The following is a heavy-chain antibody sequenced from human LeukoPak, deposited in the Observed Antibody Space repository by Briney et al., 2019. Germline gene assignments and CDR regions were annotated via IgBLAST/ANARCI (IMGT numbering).Heavy chain of an antibody. V-gene: IGHV1-2*02. CDR3: ARDGEMATTSGED. D-gene: IGHD5-24*01. CDR1: GYTFTGYY. CDR2: INPNSGGT. J-gene: IGHJ4*02. Sequence: ASVKVSCKASGYTFTGYYMHWVRQAPGQGLEWMGWINPNSGGTNYAQKFQGRVTMTRDTSISTAYMELSRLRSDDTAVYYCARDGEMATTSGEDWGQGALVTVSS.